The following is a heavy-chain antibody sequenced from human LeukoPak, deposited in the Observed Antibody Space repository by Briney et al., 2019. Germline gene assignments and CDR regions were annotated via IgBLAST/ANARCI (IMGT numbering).Heavy chain of an antibody. V-gene: IGHV1-18*01. CDR1: GYTFTSYA. Sequence: GASVKVSCKASGYTFTSYAIGWVRQAPGQGLEWMGWVSAYNGATKYAQKFQGRVTMATDTPTTTAYMELRNLRSDDTAVYYCARVDLYWDSSGYSQAANDYWGQGTLVTVSS. D-gene: IGHD3-22*01. CDR2: VSAYNGAT. CDR3: ARVDLYWDSSGYSQAANDY. J-gene: IGHJ4*02.